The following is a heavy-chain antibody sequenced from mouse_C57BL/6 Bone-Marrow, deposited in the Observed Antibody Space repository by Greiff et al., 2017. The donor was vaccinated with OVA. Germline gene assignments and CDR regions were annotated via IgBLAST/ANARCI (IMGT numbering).Heavy chain of an antibody. D-gene: IGHD4-1*01. J-gene: IGHJ1*03. Sequence: EVKLVESGEGLVKPGGSLKLSCAASGFTFSSYAMSWVRQTPEQRLEWVAYISSGGDYIYYADTVKGRFTISRDNARNTLYLQMSSLKSEDTAMYYCTRGTGTRWYFDVWGTGTTVTVSS. V-gene: IGHV5S21*01. CDR3: TRGTGTRWYFDV. CDR1: GFTFSSYA. CDR2: ISSGGDYI.